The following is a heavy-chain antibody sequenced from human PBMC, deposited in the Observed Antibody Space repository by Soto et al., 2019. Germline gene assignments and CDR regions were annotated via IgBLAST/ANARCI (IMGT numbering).Heavy chain of an antibody. J-gene: IGHJ2*01. CDR1: GGSFSGYY. CDR2: INDRGSI. D-gene: IGHD3-9*01. Sequence: QVQLQQWGAGPLRPLETLSLTCGVSGGSFSGYYWAWIRQSPGKGLEWIGEINDRGSINYNPSLKSRVSISVGTLKNPYSLHLRSVTPADTAVYYCARESHDILSGPPWVWYFDLLGRGTLVTVSS. CDR3: ARESHDILSGPPWVWYFDL. V-gene: IGHV4-34*01.